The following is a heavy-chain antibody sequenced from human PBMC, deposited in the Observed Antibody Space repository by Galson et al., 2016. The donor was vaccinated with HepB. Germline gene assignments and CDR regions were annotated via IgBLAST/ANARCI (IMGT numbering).Heavy chain of an antibody. D-gene: IGHD1-7*01. Sequence: SLRLSCAGSGFIFSTYAMNWVRQAPGKGLEWVSSIRGSGGGIDYADSVKGRFTISRDTSKNTLFLQLSSLRVEDTAVYYCAKDHTGSTVGWSDGMDVWGQGARVTVSS. CDR3: AKDHTGSTVGWSDGMDV. CDR2: IRGSGGGI. CDR1: GFIFSTYA. V-gene: IGHV3-23*01. J-gene: IGHJ6*02.